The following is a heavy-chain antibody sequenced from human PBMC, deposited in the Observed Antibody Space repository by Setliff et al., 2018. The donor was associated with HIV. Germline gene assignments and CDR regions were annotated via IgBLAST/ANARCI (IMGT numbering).Heavy chain of an antibody. CDR1: GYTFTGYY. CDR2: INPNNGGT. CDR3: CGGGELHNIDY. Sequence: SVKVSCKASGYTFTGYYMHWVRQAPGQGLEWMGWINPNNGGTNYAQKFQGRVTMTRDTSISTAYMELSRLRSDDTAVYYCCGGGELHNIDYWGQGTLVTVSS. D-gene: IGHD2-21*01. V-gene: IGHV1-2*02. J-gene: IGHJ4*02.